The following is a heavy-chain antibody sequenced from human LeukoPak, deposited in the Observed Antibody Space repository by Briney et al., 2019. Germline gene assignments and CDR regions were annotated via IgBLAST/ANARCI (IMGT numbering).Heavy chain of an antibody. Sequence: PGGSLRLSCAASGFTFSSYWMHWVRQAPGKGLAWVSRINSDGSSTSYADSVKGRFTISRDNAKKSLYLQMNSLRAEDTAVYYCAKDTIVDTSMGFDHWGQGTLVTVSS. CDR3: AKDTIVDTSMGFDH. J-gene: IGHJ4*02. CDR2: INSDGSST. V-gene: IGHV3-74*01. D-gene: IGHD5-18*01. CDR1: GFTFSSYW.